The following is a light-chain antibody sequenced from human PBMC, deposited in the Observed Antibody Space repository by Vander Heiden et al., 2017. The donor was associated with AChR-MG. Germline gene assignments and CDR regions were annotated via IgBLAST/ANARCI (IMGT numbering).Light chain of an antibody. CDR2: GAS. CDR1: QGMSTY. J-gene: IGKJ5*01. Sequence: QWTQSPSSLSASVGDRVTITCRASQGMSTYLAWYQQKPGKAPKLLINGASTLQSGVPSRFSGSGSVTDFTLTISSLQPEDFATYYCQQLDSYPITFGQGTRLEI. V-gene: IGKV1-9*01. CDR3: QQLDSYPIT.